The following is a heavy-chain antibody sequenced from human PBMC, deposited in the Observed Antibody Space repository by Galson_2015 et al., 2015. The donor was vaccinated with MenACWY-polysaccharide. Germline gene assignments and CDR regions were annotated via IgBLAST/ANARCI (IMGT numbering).Heavy chain of an antibody. CDR2: IKQDGSEK. Sequence: SLRLSCAASGFTFSNYWMSWVRQAPGKGLEWVANIKQDGSEKYYVDSVKGRFTISRDNAKNSVHLQMNSLRAEDTAVYYCARRGRYSGYDHDNWFAPWGQGTLVTVSS. D-gene: IGHD5-12*01. V-gene: IGHV3-7*01. J-gene: IGHJ5*02. CDR3: ARRGRYSGYDHDNWFAP. CDR1: GFTFSNYW.